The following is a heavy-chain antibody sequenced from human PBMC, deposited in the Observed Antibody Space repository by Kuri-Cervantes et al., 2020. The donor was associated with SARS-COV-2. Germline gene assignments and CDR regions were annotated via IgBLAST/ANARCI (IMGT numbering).Heavy chain of an antibody. CDR1: GASINNYY. Sequence: SETLSLTCTVFGASINNYYWSWIRQPPGKGLEWIAYIHHSGSSNYNSSLKSRVTMSVDTSKSQLSLKLNSVTAADTAVYYCARVGAVETDYYFDQWGQGTLVTVSS. D-gene: IGHD6-19*01. CDR3: ARVGAVETDYYFDQ. CDR2: IHHSGSS. J-gene: IGHJ4*02. V-gene: IGHV4-59*01.